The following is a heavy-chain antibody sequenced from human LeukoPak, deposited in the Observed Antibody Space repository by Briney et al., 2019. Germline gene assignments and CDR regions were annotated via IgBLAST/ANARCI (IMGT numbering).Heavy chain of an antibody. D-gene: IGHD2-2*01. CDR3: ALGNCPTTSCYPGVAFDI. CDR1: GGSISSGGYF. J-gene: IGHJ3*02. V-gene: IGHV4-61*02. Sequence: SQTLSLTCTVSGGSISSGGYFWSWIRQPAGKALEWIGRFYASGSTNYNPSLQSRVTISVDTSKNQFSLKLTSVTAADTAVYYCALGNCPTTSCYPGVAFDIWGQGTMVTVSS. CDR2: FYASGST.